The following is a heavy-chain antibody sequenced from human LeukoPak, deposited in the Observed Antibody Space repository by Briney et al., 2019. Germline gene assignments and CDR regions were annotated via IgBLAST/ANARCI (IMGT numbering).Heavy chain of an antibody. CDR2: ISGSGGST. V-gene: IGHV3-23*01. D-gene: IGHD6-13*01. Sequence: GGSLRLFCAASGFTFSSYAMSWVRQAPGKGLEWVSAISGSGGSTYYADSVKGRFTISRDNSKNTLYLQMNSLRAEDTAVYYCAKDILFSSSSRNDYWGQGTLVTVSS. CDR3: AKDILFSSSSRNDY. CDR1: GFTFSSYA. J-gene: IGHJ4*02.